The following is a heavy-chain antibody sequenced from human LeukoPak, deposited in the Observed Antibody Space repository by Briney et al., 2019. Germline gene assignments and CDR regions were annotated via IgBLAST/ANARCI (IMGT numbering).Heavy chain of an antibody. CDR3: ARPSGSYWRRGAFDI. Sequence: SETLSLTCTVSGGSISSGDYYWSWIRQPPGKGLEWIGYIYYSGSTYYNPSLKSRVTISVDTSKNQFSLKLSSVTAADTAVYYCARPSGSYWRRGAFDIWGQGTMVTVSS. CDR1: GGSISSGDYY. D-gene: IGHD1-26*01. J-gene: IGHJ3*02. CDR2: IYYSGST. V-gene: IGHV4-30-4*01.